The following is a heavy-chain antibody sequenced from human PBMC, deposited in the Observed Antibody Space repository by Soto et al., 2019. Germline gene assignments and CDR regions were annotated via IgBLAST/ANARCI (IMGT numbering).Heavy chain of an antibody. J-gene: IGHJ6*02. D-gene: IGHD3-3*01. Sequence: ASVKVSCKASGDTFASCDINWVRQAPGQGLEWMGWMNPNNSNTNYEQKFQGRVTMTRDASKSTVYMELSSLRSEDTAVYYCAADLPYYDFWSGYYPPNQYYYYYGMDVWGQGTTVTVSS. CDR1: GDTFASCD. CDR3: AADLPYYDFWSGYYPPNQYYYYYGMDV. CDR2: MNPNNSNT. V-gene: IGHV1-8*01.